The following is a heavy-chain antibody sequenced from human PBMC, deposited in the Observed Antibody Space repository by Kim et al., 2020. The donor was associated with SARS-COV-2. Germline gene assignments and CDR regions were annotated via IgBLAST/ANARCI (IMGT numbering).Heavy chain of an antibody. CDR3: ATGVVVVPAANHWFDP. CDR1: GYTLTDLS. Sequence: ASVKVSCKVSGYTLTDLSMHWVRQAPGQGLEWMGGFDPEDGETIYAQKFQGRVTMTEDTSTDTAYMELSSLRSEDTAVYYCATGVVVVPAANHWFDPWGQGTLVTVSS. J-gene: IGHJ5*02. V-gene: IGHV1-24*01. CDR2: FDPEDGET. D-gene: IGHD2-2*01.